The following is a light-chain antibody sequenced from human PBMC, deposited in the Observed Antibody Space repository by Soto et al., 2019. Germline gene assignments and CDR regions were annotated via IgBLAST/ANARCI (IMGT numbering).Light chain of an antibody. CDR3: GTWDSSLSAGEV. V-gene: IGLV1-51*02. Sequence: QSVLTQPPSVSAAPGQKVTISCSGSSSKIGNNYVSWYQQLPGTAPKLLIYENNKRPSGIPDRFSGSKSGTSATLGITGLQTGDEADYYCGTWDSSLSAGEVFGTGTKLTVL. CDR1: SSKIGNNY. CDR2: ENN. J-gene: IGLJ1*01.